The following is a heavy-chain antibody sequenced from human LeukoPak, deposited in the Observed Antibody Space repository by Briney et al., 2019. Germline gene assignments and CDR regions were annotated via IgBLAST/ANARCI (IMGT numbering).Heavy chain of an antibody. V-gene: IGHV1-58*02. D-gene: IGHD7-27*01. Sequence: SVKVSCKASGYSFTSSTIQRVRQARGQRLEWIGWIVVGSGNTNYAQKFQERVTITRDMSTTTAYMELSSLRSEDTAVYYCAAKFWDFDYWGQGTLVTVSS. CDR1: GYSFTSST. CDR3: AAKFWDFDY. J-gene: IGHJ4*02. CDR2: IVVGSGNT.